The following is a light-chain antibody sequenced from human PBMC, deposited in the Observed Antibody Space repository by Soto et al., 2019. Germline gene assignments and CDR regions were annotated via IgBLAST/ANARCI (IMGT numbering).Light chain of an antibody. Sequence: QSVLTQPASVSGSPGQSITISCTGTSSDVGGYDHVSWYQHHPGKAPKLMIYDVSNRPSGVSNRFSGSKSGNTASLTISGLQAEDEADYYCSSYTSSSLYVFGTGTKVTVL. CDR2: DVS. J-gene: IGLJ1*01. V-gene: IGLV2-14*03. CDR3: SSYTSSSLYV. CDR1: SSDVGGYDH.